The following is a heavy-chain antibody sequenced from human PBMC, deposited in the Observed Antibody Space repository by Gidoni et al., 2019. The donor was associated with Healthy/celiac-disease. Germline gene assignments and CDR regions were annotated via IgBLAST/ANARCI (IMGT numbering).Heavy chain of an antibody. CDR3: ARRGSWFDP. V-gene: IGHV5-51*01. CDR2: IYPGDSDT. Sequence: IGWGRQLPGKGLAWMGIIYPGDSDTRYSPSLQGQVTISADKSISTAYLQGSSLKASDTAMYYCARRGSWFDPWGQGTLVTVSS. J-gene: IGHJ5*02.